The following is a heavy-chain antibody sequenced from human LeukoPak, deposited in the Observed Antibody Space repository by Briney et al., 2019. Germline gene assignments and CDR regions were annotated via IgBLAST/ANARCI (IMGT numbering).Heavy chain of an antibody. CDR2: IYYSGST. V-gene: IGHV4-59*01. Sequence: SETLSLTCSVSGGSITSYYWSWIRQPPGKGLEWIGDIYYSGSTNYNPSLKSRVTISVDTSKNQFSLKLSSVTAADTAVYYCASGAVAGIFDYWGQGTLVTVSS. J-gene: IGHJ4*02. CDR3: ASGAVAGIFDY. D-gene: IGHD6-19*01. CDR1: GGSITSYY.